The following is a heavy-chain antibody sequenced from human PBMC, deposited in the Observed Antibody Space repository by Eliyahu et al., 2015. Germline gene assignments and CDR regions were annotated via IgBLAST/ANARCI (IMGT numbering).Heavy chain of an antibody. V-gene: IGHV4-31*03. J-gene: IGHJ6*02. CDR1: GDSIRSGRYY. D-gene: IGHD4-17*01. Sequence: QVQLQESGPGLVKPSQTLLLTCSVSGDSIRSGRYYXSWIRQFPGKXXEXIAYIFYTGNAYYKPSLKSRSVISIDTSKSQFSLKLTSLTAADTALYFCVRSDYGRGYSLDVWGRGSPVIVSS. CDR2: IFYTGNA. CDR3: VRSDYGRGYSLDV.